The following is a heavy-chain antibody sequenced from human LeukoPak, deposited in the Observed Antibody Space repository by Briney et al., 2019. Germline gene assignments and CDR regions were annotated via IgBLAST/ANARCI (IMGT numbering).Heavy chain of an antibody. Sequence: PGGSLRLSCAASGFTFSSYSMNWVRQAPGKGLEWVSSISSSSSYIYYADSVKGRFTISRDNSKNTAYLQMNSLRVEDTAVYYCAKGIGAAVYFDYWSQGTLVTVSS. CDR1: GFTFSSYS. J-gene: IGHJ4*02. CDR3: AKGIGAAVYFDY. V-gene: IGHV3-21*04. CDR2: ISSSSSYI. D-gene: IGHD6-25*01.